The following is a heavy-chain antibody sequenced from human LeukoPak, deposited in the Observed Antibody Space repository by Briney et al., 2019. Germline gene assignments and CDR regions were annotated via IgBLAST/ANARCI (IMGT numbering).Heavy chain of an antibody. D-gene: IGHD5-18*01. CDR3: ATDRYPSYGYVGADYFDY. CDR2: FDPEDGET. CDR1: GYTLTELS. V-gene: IGHV1-24*01. J-gene: IGHJ4*02. Sequence: VASVKVSCKVSGYTLTELSMHWVRQAPGKGLEWMGGFDPEDGETIHAQKFQGRVTMTEDTSTDTAYMELSSLRSEDTAVYYCATDRYPSYGYVGADYFDYWGQGTLVTVSS.